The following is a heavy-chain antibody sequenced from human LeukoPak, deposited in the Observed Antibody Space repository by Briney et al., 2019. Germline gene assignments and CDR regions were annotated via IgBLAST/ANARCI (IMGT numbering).Heavy chain of an antibody. CDR2: INPNSGGT. J-gene: IGHJ6*02. D-gene: IGHD6-13*01. V-gene: IGHV1-2*02. Sequence: ASVKVSCKASGYTFTGYYMHWVRQAPGQGLEWMGWINPNSGGTNYAQKFQGRVTMTRDTSISTAYMELSRLRSDDTAVYYCARVSFDSSSWIHYYYGMDVWGQGTTVTVSS. CDR3: ARVSFDSSSWIHYYYGMDV. CDR1: GYTFTGYY.